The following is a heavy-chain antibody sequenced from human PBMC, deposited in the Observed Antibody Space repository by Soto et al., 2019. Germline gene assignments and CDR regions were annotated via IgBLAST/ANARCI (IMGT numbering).Heavy chain of an antibody. D-gene: IGHD4-17*01. CDR1: VGSISSGDYY. J-gene: IGHJ4*02. V-gene: IGHV4-30-4*01. CDR3: ARTTTTKTTVTIWRLFDY. Sequence: SETLSLTCTFSVGSISSGDYYWSWIRQPPGKGLEWIGYIYYSGSTYYNPSLKSRVTMSVDTSKNQFSLKLSSVTAADTAVYYCARTTTTKTTVTIWRLFDYWGQGTMVTVSS. CDR2: IYYSGST.